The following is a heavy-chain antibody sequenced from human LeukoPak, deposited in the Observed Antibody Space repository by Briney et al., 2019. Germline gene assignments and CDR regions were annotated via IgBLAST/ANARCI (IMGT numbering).Heavy chain of an antibody. CDR3: ARERGSRIAARQPYYYYYGMDV. CDR2: ISGSGGST. J-gene: IGHJ6*02. Sequence: GGSLRLSCAASGFTFSSYAMSWVRQAPGKGLEWVSAISGSGGSTYYADSVKGRFTISRDNSKNTLYLQMNSLRAEDTAVYYCARERGSRIAARQPYYYYYGMDVWGQGTTVTVSS. CDR1: GFTFSSYA. D-gene: IGHD6-6*01. V-gene: IGHV3-23*01.